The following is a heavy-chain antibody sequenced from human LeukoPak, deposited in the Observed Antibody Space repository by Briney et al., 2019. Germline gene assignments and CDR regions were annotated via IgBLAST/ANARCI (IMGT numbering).Heavy chain of an antibody. CDR3: ARGGSGWFDAFDI. CDR1: GYTFTGYY. J-gene: IGHJ3*02. CDR2: INPNSGGT. V-gene: IGHV1-2*02. Sequence: ASVRVSCKASGYTFTGYYMHWVRQAPGQGLEWMGWINPNSGGTNYAQKFLGRVTMTRDTSITTAYMELSRLRSDDTAVYYCARGGSGWFDAFDIWGQGTMVTVSS. D-gene: IGHD6-19*01.